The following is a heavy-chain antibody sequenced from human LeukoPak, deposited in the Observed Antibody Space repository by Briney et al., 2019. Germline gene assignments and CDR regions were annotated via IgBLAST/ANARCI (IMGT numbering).Heavy chain of an antibody. Sequence: SETLSLTCTVSGGSISSPGYYWAWIRQPPGKGLEWIATIYYSGTTYYNPSLKHRVTISVDTSKNQCSLKLSSVTAADTAVYYCARSRRFDYFDSWGQGAVVTVSS. CDR3: ARSRRFDYFDS. V-gene: IGHV4-39*01. D-gene: IGHD3-10*01. CDR2: IYYSGTT. J-gene: IGHJ4*02. CDR1: GGSISSPGYY.